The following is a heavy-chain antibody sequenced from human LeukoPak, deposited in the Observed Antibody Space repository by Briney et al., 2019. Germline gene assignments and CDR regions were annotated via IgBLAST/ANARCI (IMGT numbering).Heavy chain of an antibody. V-gene: IGHV5-51*01. D-gene: IGHD3-10*01. CDR1: GYSFTSYW. J-gene: IGHJ4*02. Sequence: AGESLKISCKGSGYSFTSYWIAWVRQMPGKGLEWMGIIYPGDSDTRYSPSFQGQVTISADKSISTAYLQWSSLKASDTAMYYCARPSRYGSESYYSPSTFDYWGQGTLVTVSS. CDR2: IYPGDSDT. CDR3: ARPSRYGSESYYSPSTFDY.